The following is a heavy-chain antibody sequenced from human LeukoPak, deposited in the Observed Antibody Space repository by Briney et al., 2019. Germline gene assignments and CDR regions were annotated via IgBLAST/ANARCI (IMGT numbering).Heavy chain of an antibody. CDR1: VGTFSSYA. V-gene: IGHV1-69*06. Sequence: SVTDSCKASVGTFSSYAIDWVRQAPGQGLEWMGGIIPIFGTANYAQKFQGRVTITADKSTSTAYMELSSLRSEDTAVYYCARVVAVAGTPGSWFDPWGQGTLVTVSS. D-gene: IGHD6-19*01. CDR3: ARVVAVAGTPGSWFDP. CDR2: IIPIFGTA. J-gene: IGHJ5*02.